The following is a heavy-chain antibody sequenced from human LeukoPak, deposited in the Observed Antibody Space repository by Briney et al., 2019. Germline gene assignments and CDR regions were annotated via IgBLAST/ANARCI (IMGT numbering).Heavy chain of an antibody. CDR2: IYTSGST. D-gene: IGHD2-2*02. Sequence: PSETLSLTCTVSGGSISSYYWSWIRQPAGKGLEWIGRIYTSGSTNYNPSLKSRVTMSVDTSKNQFSLKLSSVTAADTAVYYCARVRSDTYYYYYYMDVWGKGTTVTVSS. V-gene: IGHV4-4*07. CDR3: ARVRSDTYYYYYYMDV. J-gene: IGHJ6*03. CDR1: GGSISSYY.